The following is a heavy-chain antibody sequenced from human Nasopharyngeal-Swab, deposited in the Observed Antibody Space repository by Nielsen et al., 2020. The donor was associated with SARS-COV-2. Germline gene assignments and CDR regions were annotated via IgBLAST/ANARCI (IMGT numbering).Heavy chain of an antibody. CDR3: VRQYSSSSFYHGMDV. CDR1: GDSVSSNSAT. J-gene: IGHJ6*02. CDR2: TYYRYKWYN. D-gene: IGHD6-6*01. Sequence: SQTLSLTCAISGDSVSSNSATWNWIRQSPSRGLEWLGRTYYRYKWYNDYALSVKSRIAINPDTSKNQFSLQLNSVTPEDTAVYYCVRQYSSSSFYHGMDVWGQGTTVTVSS. V-gene: IGHV6-1*01.